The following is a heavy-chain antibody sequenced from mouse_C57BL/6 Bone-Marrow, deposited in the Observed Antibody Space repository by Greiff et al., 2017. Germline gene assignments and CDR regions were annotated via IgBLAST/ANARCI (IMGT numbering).Heavy chain of an antibody. CDR2: ISDGGSYT. CDR1: GFTFSSYA. V-gene: IGHV5-4*01. Sequence: EVMLVESGGGLVKPGGSLKLSCAASGFTFSSYAMSWVRQTPEKRLEWVATISDGGSYTNYPDNVKGRFTISRDNAKNNLYLQMGHLKSEDTAMYYCARDGGYYDYDGDYYAMDYWGQGTTVTVSS. D-gene: IGHD2-4*01. J-gene: IGHJ4*01. CDR3: ARDGGYYDYDGDYYAMDY.